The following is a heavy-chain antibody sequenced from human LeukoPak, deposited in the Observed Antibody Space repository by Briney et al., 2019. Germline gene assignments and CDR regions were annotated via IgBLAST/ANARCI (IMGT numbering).Heavy chain of an antibody. D-gene: IGHD1-26*01. Sequence: GGSLRLSCAAPGLSFSSYAMNWVRQAPGKGLEWVAVISSDGSNKFYADSVKGRFTVSRDNSKNTLYLQMNSLRVEDTAVYYCAKVSSRRGWDFDYWGQGALVTVSS. V-gene: IGHV3-30-3*01. J-gene: IGHJ4*02. CDR3: AKVSSRRGWDFDY. CDR1: GLSFSSYA. CDR2: ISSDGSNK.